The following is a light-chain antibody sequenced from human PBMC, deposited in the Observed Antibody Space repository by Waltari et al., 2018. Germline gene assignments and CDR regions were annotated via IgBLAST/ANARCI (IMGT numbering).Light chain of an antibody. CDR1: QSVSCSY. CDR2: GTS. J-gene: IGKJ5*01. V-gene: IGKV3-20*01. Sequence: EMVLTQSPGTLSLSPWERATLSSSASQSVSCSYLVWYQQKPGQAPRLLIYGTSSRATDIPDRFSGSGSGTDFTVTISRLEPEDFAVYYCQQYGGSPPITFGQGTRLEIK. CDR3: QQYGGSPPIT.